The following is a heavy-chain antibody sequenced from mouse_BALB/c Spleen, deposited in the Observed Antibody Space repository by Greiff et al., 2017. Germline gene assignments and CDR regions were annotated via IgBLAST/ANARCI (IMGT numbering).Heavy chain of an antibody. CDR3: ARELTRKSPFAY. V-gene: IGHV5-4*02. J-gene: IGHJ3*01. Sequence: DVMLVESGGGLVKPGGSLKLSCAASGFTFSDYYMYWVRQTPEKRLEWVATISDGGSYTYYPDSVKGRFTISRDNAKNNLYLQMSSLKSEDTAMYYCARELTRKSPFAYWGQGTLVTVSA. CDR1: GFTFSDYY. D-gene: IGHD4-1*01. CDR2: ISDGGSYT.